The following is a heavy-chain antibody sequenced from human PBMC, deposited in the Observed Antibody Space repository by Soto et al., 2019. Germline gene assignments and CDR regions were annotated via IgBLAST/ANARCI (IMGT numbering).Heavy chain of an antibody. V-gene: IGHV4-39*01. CDR1: GGSISSSSYY. J-gene: IGHJ4*02. CDR2: IYYSGST. Sequence: SETLSLTCTVSGGSISSSSYYWGWIRQPPGKGLEWIGSIYYSGSTYYNPSLKSRVTISVDTSKNQFSLKLSSVTAADTAVYYCARRVIAAALPFDYWGQGTLVTVSS. D-gene: IGHD6-13*01. CDR3: ARRVIAAALPFDY.